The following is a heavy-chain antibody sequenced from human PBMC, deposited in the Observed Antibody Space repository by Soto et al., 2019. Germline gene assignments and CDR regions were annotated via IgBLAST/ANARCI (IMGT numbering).Heavy chain of an antibody. CDR2: MNPNSGNT. J-gene: IGHJ6*02. CDR3: ARGRRGDFWRTYGMDV. D-gene: IGHD3-3*01. Sequence: QVQLVQSGAEVKKPGASVKVSCKASGYTFTSYDINWVRQATGQGLEWMGWMNPNSGNTGYAQKFQGRVTMTRNTTISTAYMELSSLRSEDTAVNYCARGRRGDFWRTYGMDVWGQGTTVTVSS. V-gene: IGHV1-8*01. CDR1: GYTFTSYD.